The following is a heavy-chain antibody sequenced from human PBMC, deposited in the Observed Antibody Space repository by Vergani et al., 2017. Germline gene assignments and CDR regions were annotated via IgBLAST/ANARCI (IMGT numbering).Heavy chain of an antibody. CDR3: AKGDIVVARDYYYYMDV. D-gene: IGHD2-2*01. Sequence: QVQLVQSGSELKKPGASVKVSCKASGYTFTSYAMNWVRQAPGQGLEWMGWINTNTGNPTYAQGFTGRFVFSLDNSVSTAYLQISSLKAEDTAVYYCAKGDIVVARDYYYYMDVWGKGTTVTVSS. V-gene: IGHV7-4-1*02. CDR2: INTNTGNP. J-gene: IGHJ6*03. CDR1: GYTFTSYA.